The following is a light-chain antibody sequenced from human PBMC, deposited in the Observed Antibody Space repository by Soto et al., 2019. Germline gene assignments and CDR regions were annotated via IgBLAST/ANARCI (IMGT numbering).Light chain of an antibody. J-gene: IGLJ1*01. CDR3: TSYTSRSTLV. V-gene: IGLV2-14*01. Sequence: QSALTQPASVSGSLGQSITISCTGTSTDVGGYNYVSWYQQHPGKAPKLMIYEVSNRPSGVSNRFSGSKSGNTASLSISGLQAEDEADYYCTSYTSRSTLVFGTGTKL. CDR2: EVS. CDR1: STDVGGYNY.